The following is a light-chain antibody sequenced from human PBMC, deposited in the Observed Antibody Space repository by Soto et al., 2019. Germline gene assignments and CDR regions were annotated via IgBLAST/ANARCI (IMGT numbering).Light chain of an antibody. CDR2: EDT. CDR1: SSNIESHS. CDR3: GAWDTSLSAGV. V-gene: IGLV1-51*02. Sequence: QSVLTQPPSVSAAPGQKVTISCSGTSSNIESHSVSWYQRLPGTAPKLLIYEDTVRPSGIPDRFSGSKSGTSATLGITGLQPGDEADYYCGAWDTSLSAGVFGRGTQLTVL. J-gene: IGLJ7*01.